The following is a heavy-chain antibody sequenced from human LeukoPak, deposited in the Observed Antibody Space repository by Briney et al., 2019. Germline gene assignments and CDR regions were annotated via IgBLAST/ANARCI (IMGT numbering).Heavy chain of an antibody. CDR3: ARDGTTIFGVVIIDYYYYGMDV. D-gene: IGHD3-3*01. Sequence: GGSLRLSCAASGFAFSSYSMNWVRQAPGKGLEWVTSISSSSSYIYYADSVKGRFTISRDNAKNSLYLQMNSLRAEDTAVYYCARDGTTIFGVVIIDYYYYGMDVWGQGTTVTVSS. V-gene: IGHV3-21*01. CDR2: ISSSSSYI. CDR1: GFAFSSYS. J-gene: IGHJ6*02.